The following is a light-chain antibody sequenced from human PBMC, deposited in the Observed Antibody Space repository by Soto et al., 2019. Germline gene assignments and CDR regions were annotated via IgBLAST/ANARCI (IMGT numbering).Light chain of an antibody. CDR2: VAS. J-gene: IGKJ5*01. V-gene: IGKV1-39*01. CDR1: QSIGRF. CDR3: LQDYDFPYT. Sequence: DVQMTQSPSSLSASVGGRVTLTCRASQSIGRFLNWHKQTQGKAPNXXSNVASTLRSGVPSRFSGSGSGTDFTLTINDLKPEDVATYFCLQDYDFPYTFGQGTRLEIK.